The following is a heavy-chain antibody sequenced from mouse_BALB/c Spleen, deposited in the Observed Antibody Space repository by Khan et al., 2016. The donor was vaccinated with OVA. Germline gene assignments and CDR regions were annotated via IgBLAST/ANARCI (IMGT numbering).Heavy chain of an antibody. CDR2: INPHIGET. Sequence: LKESGPELVKPGASVKISCKASGYSFTGYFMNWVMQSHGKSLEWIGRINPHIGETLYNQKFKGKATLTVDESTRTAHMELRSLASEDSAVYYCARRNGSDFDYWGQGTTLTVSS. J-gene: IGHJ2*01. V-gene: IGHV1-20*02. D-gene: IGHD1-1*01. CDR1: GYSFTGYF. CDR3: ARRNGSDFDY.